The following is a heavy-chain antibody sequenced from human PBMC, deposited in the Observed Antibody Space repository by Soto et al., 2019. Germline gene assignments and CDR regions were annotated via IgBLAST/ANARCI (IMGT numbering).Heavy chain of an antibody. V-gene: IGHV4-31*03. J-gene: IGHJ4*02. CDR2: IYYSGNT. Sequence: QVHLQESGPGLGKPSQTLSLTCTVSGGSISSAGYYWTWIRQLPGKGLEWIGYIYYSGNTYSNPSLNSRITMSVDTSKNQFSLKLSSVTAADTAVYFCARGEWESYYHDYWGQGTLVTVSS. CDR3: ARGEWESYYHDY. CDR1: GGSISSAGYY. D-gene: IGHD1-26*01.